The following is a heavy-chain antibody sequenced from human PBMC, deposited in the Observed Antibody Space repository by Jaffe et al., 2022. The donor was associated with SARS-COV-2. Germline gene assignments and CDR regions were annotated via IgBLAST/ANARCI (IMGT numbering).Heavy chain of an antibody. D-gene: IGHD2-15*01. J-gene: IGHJ3*02. CDR2: IYYSGSG. V-gene: IGHV4-39*01. CDR1: GGSISSSSHY. Sequence: QLQLQESGPGLVKPSETLSLTCTVSGGSISSSSHYWGWIRQPPGEGLEWIGHIYYSGSGYYNPSLKSRVSIYIDTSKNQFSLELSSVTAADTAMYYCARYCSGNMLKENDAFDIWGQGTMVTVSS. CDR3: ARYCSGNMLKENDAFDI.